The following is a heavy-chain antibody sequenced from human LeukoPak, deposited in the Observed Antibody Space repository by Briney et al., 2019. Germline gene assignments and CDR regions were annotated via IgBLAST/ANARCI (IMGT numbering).Heavy chain of an antibody. V-gene: IGHV3-30*18. CDR2: MSYDGSNK. CDR1: GFTFSSYG. D-gene: IGHD6-19*01. J-gene: IGHJ4*02. CDR3: AKDPKSLTVATRGSLDY. Sequence: GRSLRLSCAASGFTFSSYGMHWVRQAPGKGLEWVAVMSYDGSNKYYADSVKGRFTISRDNSKNTLYLQMNSLRAEDTAVYYCAKDPKSLTVATRGSLDYWGQGTLVTVSS.